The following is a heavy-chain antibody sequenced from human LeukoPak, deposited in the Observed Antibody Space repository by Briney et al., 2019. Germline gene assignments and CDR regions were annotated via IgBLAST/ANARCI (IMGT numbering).Heavy chain of an antibody. J-gene: IGHJ3*02. Sequence: PGRSLRLSCEASGFTFSSHCMSWVRQTPGKGLEWVANIKQDGSEKYYVDSVKGRFTISRDNAKNSLYLQMSILRAADTAVYYCARVRIAVAVSAFDIWGQGTMVTVSS. CDR2: IKQDGSEK. CDR1: GFTFSSHC. D-gene: IGHD6-19*01. V-gene: IGHV3-7*01. CDR3: ARVRIAVAVSAFDI.